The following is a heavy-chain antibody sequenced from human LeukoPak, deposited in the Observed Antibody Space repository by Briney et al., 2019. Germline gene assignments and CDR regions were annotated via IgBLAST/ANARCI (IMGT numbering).Heavy chain of an antibody. CDR3: ARGRVPSMVRGVIPYNWFDP. J-gene: IGHJ5*02. V-gene: IGHV4-34*01. CDR1: GGSFSGYY. CDR2: INHSGST. D-gene: IGHD3-10*01. Sequence: PSETLSLTCAVYGGSFSGYYWSWIRHPPGKGLEWIGEINHSGSTNYNPSLKSRVTISVDTSKNQFSLKLSSVTAADTAVYYCARGRVPSMVRGVIPYNWFDPWGQGTLVTVSS.